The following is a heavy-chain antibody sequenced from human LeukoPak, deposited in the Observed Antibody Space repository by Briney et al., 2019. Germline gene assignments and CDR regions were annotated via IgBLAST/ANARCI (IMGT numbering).Heavy chain of an antibody. J-gene: IGHJ6*02. Sequence: SETLSLTCTVSGGSISIYYWSWIRQPPGKGLEWIGYIYYSGSTNYNPSLKSRVTISVDTSKNQFSLKLSSVTAADTAVYYCARRMSVVVPAAIRRYYYYGMDAWGQGTTVTVSS. V-gene: IGHV4-59*08. CDR2: IYYSGST. D-gene: IGHD2-2*02. CDR3: ARRMSVVVPAAIRRYYYYGMDA. CDR1: GGSISIYY.